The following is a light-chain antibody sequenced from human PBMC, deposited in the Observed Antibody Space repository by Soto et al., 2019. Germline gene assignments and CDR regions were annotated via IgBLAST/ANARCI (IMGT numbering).Light chain of an antibody. CDR2: DAS. CDR3: QQYHSYWT. J-gene: IGKJ1*01. V-gene: IGKV1-5*01. CDR1: QNIRSR. Sequence: DIYLTQSPSFVSASAGDRVTITCRASQNIRSRLAWFQQKPGKAPKLLIYDASSLESGVPQRFSGSGSGTEFTLTISSLQTDDFSTYYCQQYHSYWTFGQGTKVDI.